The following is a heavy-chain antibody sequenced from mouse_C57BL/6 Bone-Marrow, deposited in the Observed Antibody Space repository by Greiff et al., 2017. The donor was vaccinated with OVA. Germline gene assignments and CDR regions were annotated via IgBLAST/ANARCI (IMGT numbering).Heavy chain of an antibody. CDR2: IWTGGGT. CDR3: ARTPLYYPYAMDY. CDR1: GFSLTSYA. J-gene: IGHJ4*01. V-gene: IGHV2-9-1*01. D-gene: IGHD1-1*01. Sequence: VKLVESGPGLVAPSQSLSITCTVSGFSLTSYAISWVRQPPGKGLEWLGVIWTGGGTNYNSALKSRLSISKDNSKSQVFLKMNSLQTDDTARYYCARTPLYYPYAMDYWGQGTSVTVSS.